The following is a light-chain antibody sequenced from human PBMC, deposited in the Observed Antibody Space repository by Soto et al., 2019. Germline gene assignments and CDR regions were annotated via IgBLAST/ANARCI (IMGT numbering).Light chain of an antibody. J-gene: IGLJ3*02. Sequence: QSVLTKPASVSGSPGQSITISCTGTSSDVGGYNYVSWFQQHPGKAPKLKIYEVSNRPSEVSNRFSGSKSGYTASLTISELQAEDEDDYYCTSFTSSSTWVFGGGTKLTVL. CDR2: EVS. CDR1: SSDVGGYNY. V-gene: IGLV2-14*03. CDR3: TSFTSSSTWV.